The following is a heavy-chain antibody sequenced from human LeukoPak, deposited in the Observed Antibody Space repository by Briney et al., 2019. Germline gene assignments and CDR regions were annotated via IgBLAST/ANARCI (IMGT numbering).Heavy chain of an antibody. CDR1: GYTFTTYG. J-gene: IGHJ4*02. CDR3: ARDDYDSSGYGNS. D-gene: IGHD3-22*01. CDR2: ISAYNGNT. Sequence: ASVKVSCKASGYTFTTYGFSWVRQAPGQGFEWMGWISAYNGNTNYAHNLQGRVTMTTDTSTSTAYMELRSLRSDDTAVYYCARDDYDSSGYGNSWGQGTLVTVSS. V-gene: IGHV1-18*01.